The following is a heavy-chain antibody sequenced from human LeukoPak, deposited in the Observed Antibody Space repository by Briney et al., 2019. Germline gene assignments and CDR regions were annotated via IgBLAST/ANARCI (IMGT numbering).Heavy chain of an antibody. CDR3: ARDREAPPKTMAYYDFWSGYPRRAKQYYYYYMDV. CDR1: GGTFSSYA. J-gene: IGHJ6*03. V-gene: IGHV1-69*05. D-gene: IGHD3-3*01. CDR2: IIPIFGTA. Sequence: RASVKVSCKASGGTFSSYAISWVRQAPGQGLEWMGRIIPIFGTANYAQKFQGRVTITTDESTSTAYMELSSLRSEDTAVCYCARDREAPPKTMAYYDFWSGYPRRAKQYYYYYMDVWGKGTTVTVSS.